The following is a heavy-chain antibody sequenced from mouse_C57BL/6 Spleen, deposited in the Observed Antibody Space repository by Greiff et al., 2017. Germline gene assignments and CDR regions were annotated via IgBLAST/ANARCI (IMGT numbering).Heavy chain of an antibody. CDR3: TSDYYGSSYGYYYAMDY. CDR1: GYTFTDYE. J-gene: IGHJ4*01. V-gene: IGHV1-15*01. Sequence: QVQLKESGAELVRPGASVTLSCKASGYTFTDYEMHWVKQTPVHGLEWIGAIDPETGGPAYNQKFKGKAILTADKSSSTAYMELRSLTSEDSAVDYCTSDYYGSSYGYYYAMDYWGQGTSVTVSS. CDR2: IDPETGGP. D-gene: IGHD1-1*01.